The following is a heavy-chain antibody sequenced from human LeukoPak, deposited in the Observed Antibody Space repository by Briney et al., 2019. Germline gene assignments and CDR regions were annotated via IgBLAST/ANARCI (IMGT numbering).Heavy chain of an antibody. CDR2: IIPIFGTA. D-gene: IGHD2-2*01. V-gene: IGHV1-69*13. CDR3: ASSKYYYYYYMDV. J-gene: IGHJ6*03. Sequence: SVKVSCKASGGTFSSYAISWVRQAPGQGLEWMGGIIPIFGTANYAQKFQGRVTITADESTSTAYMELSSLRSEDTAVYYCASSKYYYYYYMDVWGKGTTVTISS. CDR1: GGTFSSYA.